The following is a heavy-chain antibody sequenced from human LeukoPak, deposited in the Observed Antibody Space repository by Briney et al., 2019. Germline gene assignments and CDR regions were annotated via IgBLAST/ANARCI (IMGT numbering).Heavy chain of an antibody. J-gene: IGHJ1*01. CDR3: AKELGGIAARPGEAEYFQH. D-gene: IGHD6-6*01. CDR2: ISSSSSYI. V-gene: IGHV3-21*04. Sequence: PGGSPRLSCAASGFTFSSYSTNWVRQAPGKGLEWVSSISSSSSYIYYADSVKGRFTISRDNAKNSLYLQMNSLRAEDTAVYYCAKELGGIAARPGEAEYFQHWGQGTLVTVSS. CDR1: GFTFSSYS.